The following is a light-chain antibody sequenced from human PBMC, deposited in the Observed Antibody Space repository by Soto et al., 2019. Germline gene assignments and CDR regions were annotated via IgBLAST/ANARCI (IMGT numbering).Light chain of an antibody. CDR2: GAS. J-gene: IGKJ2*01. CDR1: QSVSSSY. Sequence: EIVLTQSPGTLSLSPGERATLSCRASQSVSSSYLAWYQQKPGQAPRLLIYGASSRATGIPDRFSGSGSGTDFTLKISRVEAEDVGVYYCLQRAQSPYTFGQGTKMDFK. V-gene: IGKV3-20*01. CDR3: LQRAQSPYT.